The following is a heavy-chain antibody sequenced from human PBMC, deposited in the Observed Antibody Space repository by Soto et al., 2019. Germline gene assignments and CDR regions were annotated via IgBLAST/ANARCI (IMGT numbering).Heavy chain of an antibody. CDR1: GFNVMSYW. CDR2: IKEDGSEI. J-gene: IGHJ4*02. CDR3: ARDIGFDYVN. Sequence: GGSLRLSCAVSGFNVMSYWMGWVRQAPGKGLEWVASIKEDGSEIYYLHSVRGRFSISRDSARNALHLTMNYLSAEDTGVYFCARDIGFDYVNWGQGTLVTVSS. V-gene: IGHV3-7*01. D-gene: IGHD3-16*01.